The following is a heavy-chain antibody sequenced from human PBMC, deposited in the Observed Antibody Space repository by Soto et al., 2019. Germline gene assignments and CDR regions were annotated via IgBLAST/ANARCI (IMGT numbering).Heavy chain of an antibody. Sequence: EVQLLEAWGGLDKPGGSLRLSCAASGFTLSSYSMHWVRQAPGKEREWVSSISSSSSKIYYADSVKGRFTISRDNAKNSLYLQRNILSAEDTAVYYCARGFADYDILTGYWCKGTLVTVSS. CDR1: GFTLSSYS. V-gene: IGHV3-21*01. CDR2: ISSSSSKI. CDR3: ARGFADYDILTGY. D-gene: IGHD3-9*01. J-gene: IGHJ4*02.